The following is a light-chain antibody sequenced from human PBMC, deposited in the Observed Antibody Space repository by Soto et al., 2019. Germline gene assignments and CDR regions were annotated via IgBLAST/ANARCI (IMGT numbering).Light chain of an antibody. Sequence: DIQITQSPSSLSASVGDRVTITCQASQDISNYLNWYQQKPGKAPKLLIYDASNLESGVPSRFSGSGSGTDFTLTISSLQPQDIETYYCQHFANLPMTFGQGTRLEIK. V-gene: IGKV1-33*01. CDR1: QDISNY. CDR3: QHFANLPMT. J-gene: IGKJ5*01. CDR2: DAS.